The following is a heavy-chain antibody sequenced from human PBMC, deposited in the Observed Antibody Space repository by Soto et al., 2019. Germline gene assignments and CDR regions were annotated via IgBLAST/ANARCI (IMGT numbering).Heavy chain of an antibody. CDR1: VGTFRSYA. CDR3: ARGGLGSSSSWYYYYYMDV. CDR2: IIPIFGTA. D-gene: IGHD6-6*01. V-gene: IGHV1-69*13. Sequence: ASVKVSCKASVGTFRSYAICWVRQAPGQGLAWMGGIIPIFGTANYVQKFQGRVTITADESTSTAYMELSSLRSEGMDVYYCARGGLGSSSSWYYYYYMDVWGKGTTVTVSS. J-gene: IGHJ6*03.